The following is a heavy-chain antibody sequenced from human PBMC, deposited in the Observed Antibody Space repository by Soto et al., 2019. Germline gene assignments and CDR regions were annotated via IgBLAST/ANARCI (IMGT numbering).Heavy chain of an antibody. D-gene: IGHD3-3*01. CDR1: GFTFSSYG. CDR3: AKDQLGYFWSGYYDY. CDR2: ISYDGSNK. Sequence: GGSLRLSCAASGFTFSSYGMHWVRQAPGKGLEWVAVISYDGSNKYYADSVKGRFTTSRDNSKNTLYLQMNSLRAEDTAVYYCAKDQLGYFWSGYYDYWGQGTLVTVSS. J-gene: IGHJ4*02. V-gene: IGHV3-30*18.